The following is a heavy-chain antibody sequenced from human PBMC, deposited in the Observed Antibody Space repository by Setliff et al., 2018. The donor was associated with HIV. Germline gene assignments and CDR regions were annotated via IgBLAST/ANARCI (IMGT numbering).Heavy chain of an antibody. Sequence: SGPTLVNPTQTLTLTCTFSGLPLSTSGVGVGWIRQSPGKALEWLAFIYWNNNKHYSTSLKSRLTVTKDTSKNRVVFTMTNMDPVDTATYYCAYSGRQLRGPYFDFWGQGTPVTVSS. CDR2: IYWNNNK. V-gene: IGHV2-5*01. D-gene: IGHD1-1*01. CDR1: GLPLSTSGVG. CDR3: AYSGRQLRGPYFDF. J-gene: IGHJ4*02.